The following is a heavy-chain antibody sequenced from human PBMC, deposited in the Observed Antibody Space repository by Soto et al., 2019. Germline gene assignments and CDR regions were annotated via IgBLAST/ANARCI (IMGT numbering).Heavy chain of an antibody. J-gene: IGHJ6*03. CDR2: INPNSGGA. V-gene: IGHV1-2*04. Sequence: ASVKVSCKASGYTFTYYYIHWVRQAPGQGLEWMGWINPNSGGANYAQKFQGWVTMTRDMSITTAYVELSRLKSDDTAVYYCARAPLEYFSGSWEIHYMDVWGKGTTVTVSS. D-gene: IGHD3-10*01. CDR3: ARAPLEYFSGSWEIHYMDV. CDR1: GYTFTYYY.